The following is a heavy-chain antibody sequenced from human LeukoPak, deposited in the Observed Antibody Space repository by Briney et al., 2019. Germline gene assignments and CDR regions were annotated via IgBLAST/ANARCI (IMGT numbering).Heavy chain of an antibody. CDR1: GGSISSGGYS. CDR3: ASTRGYSGYGDFDY. Sequence: PSETLSLTCAVSGGSISSGGYSWSWIRQSPGKGLEWIGYIYHSVTTYYSPSLKSRVTISVDRSKNQFSLKLSSETAADTAVYYCASTRGYSGYGDFDYWGQGILVTVSS. V-gene: IGHV4-30-2*06. CDR2: IYHSVTT. J-gene: IGHJ4*02. D-gene: IGHD5-12*01.